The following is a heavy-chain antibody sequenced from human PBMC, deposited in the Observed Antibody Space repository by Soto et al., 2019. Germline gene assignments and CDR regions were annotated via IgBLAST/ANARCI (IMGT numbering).Heavy chain of an antibody. D-gene: IGHD5-12*01. V-gene: IGHV3-33*01. J-gene: IGHJ4*02. CDR3: ARDLGVGEMATITGGGFDY. CDR1: GFTFSSYG. CDR2: IWYDGSNK. Sequence: QVQLVESGGGVVQPGRSLRLSCAASGFTFSSYGMHWVRQAPGKGLEWVAVIWYDGSNKYYADSVKGRFTISRDNSKNTLYLQRNSLRAEDTAVYYCARDLGVGEMATITGGGFDYWGQGTLVTVSS.